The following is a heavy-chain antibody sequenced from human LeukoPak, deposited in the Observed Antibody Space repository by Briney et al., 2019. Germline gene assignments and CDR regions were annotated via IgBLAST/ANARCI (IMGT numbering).Heavy chain of an antibody. Sequence: GGSLRLSCAASGFTFSSYWMSWVRQAPGKGLEWVANIKQDGSEKYYVDSVKGRFTISRDNSKNTLYLQMNSLRAEDTAVYYCARVSNFYDSSGYYSSYFDYWGQGTLVTVSS. V-gene: IGHV3-7*03. J-gene: IGHJ4*02. D-gene: IGHD3-22*01. CDR3: ARVSNFYDSSGYYSSYFDY. CDR2: IKQDGSEK. CDR1: GFTFSSYW.